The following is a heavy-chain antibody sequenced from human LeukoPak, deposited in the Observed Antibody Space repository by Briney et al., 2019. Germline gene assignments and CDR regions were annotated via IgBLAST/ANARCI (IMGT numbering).Heavy chain of an antibody. D-gene: IGHD6-19*01. CDR3: AKVSKTTIAVAGTGSFDY. V-gene: IGHV3-23*01. CDR2: IGDSGGSA. Sequence: GGSLRLSCAASGFSFSSYAMSWVRQAPGKGLEWVSGIGDSGGSAYYADSVKGRFTISRDNSKNTLYLQMNSLRVEDTAVYYCAKVSKTTIAVAGTGSFDYWGQGTLVTVSS. CDR1: GFSFSSYA. J-gene: IGHJ4*02.